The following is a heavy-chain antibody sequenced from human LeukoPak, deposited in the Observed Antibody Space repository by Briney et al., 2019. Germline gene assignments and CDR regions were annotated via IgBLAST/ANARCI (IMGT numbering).Heavy chain of an antibody. CDR1: GLTFSSHW. CDR3: AKDRYSYAFEYSDS. D-gene: IGHD5-18*01. J-gene: IGHJ4*02. CDR2: ITNDGSST. V-gene: IGHV3-74*01. Sequence: GGSLRLSCAASGLTFSSHWMHWVRQAPGKGLVWVSRITNDGSSTTYADSVKGRFTISRDNSKNTLSLQVSSLRTEDTAVYYCAKDRYSYAFEYSDSWGQGTLVTVSS.